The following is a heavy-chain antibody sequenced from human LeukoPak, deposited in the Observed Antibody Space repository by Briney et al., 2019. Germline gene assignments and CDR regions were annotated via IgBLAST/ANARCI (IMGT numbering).Heavy chain of an antibody. CDR2: INHSGNT. D-gene: IGHD1-26*01. CDR3: ALGYHDVWER. V-gene: IGHV4-4*02. Sequence: SETLSLTCAVSSGSISSTSWWSWVRQPPGKGLEWIGEINHSGNTYYNPSLTGRVTISVDRSDNQFSLKVNSVTAADTAVYYCALGYHDVWERWGQGTLVTVSS. J-gene: IGHJ4*02. CDR1: SGSISSTSW.